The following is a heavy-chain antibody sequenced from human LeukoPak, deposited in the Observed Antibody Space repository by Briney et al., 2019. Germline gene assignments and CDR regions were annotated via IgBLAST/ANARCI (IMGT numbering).Heavy chain of an antibody. CDR2: IYYSGST. Sequence: PSETLSLTCTVSGGSISSSRYYWSWIRQPPGKGLEWIGYIYYSGSTNYNPSLKSRVTISVDTSKNQFSLKLSSVTAADTAVYYCARLVGPYYDSSGYQDYWGQGTLVTVSS. CDR1: GGSISSSRYY. J-gene: IGHJ4*02. V-gene: IGHV4-61*05. CDR3: ARLVGPYYDSSGYQDY. D-gene: IGHD3-22*01.